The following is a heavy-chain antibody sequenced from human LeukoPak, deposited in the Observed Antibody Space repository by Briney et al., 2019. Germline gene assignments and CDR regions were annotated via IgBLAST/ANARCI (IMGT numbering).Heavy chain of an antibody. V-gene: IGHV3-48*04. Sequence: GGSLRLSCAASGFTFSTYSMNWVSQAPGKGLEWVSYISSSSSTIYYADSVKGRFTISRDNAKNSLYLQMNSLRAEDTAVYYCARDNYDSSGYPSFDYWGQGTLVTVSS. CDR2: ISSSSSTI. CDR1: GFTFSTYS. J-gene: IGHJ4*02. D-gene: IGHD3-22*01. CDR3: ARDNYDSSGYPSFDY.